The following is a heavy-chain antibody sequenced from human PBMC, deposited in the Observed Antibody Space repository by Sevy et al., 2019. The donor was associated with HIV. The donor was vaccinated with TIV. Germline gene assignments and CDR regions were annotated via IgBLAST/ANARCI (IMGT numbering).Heavy chain of an antibody. V-gene: IGHV3-21*01. CDR3: ARAGNWPYFDY. D-gene: IGHD1-1*01. CDR1: GFTFSSYS. J-gene: IGHJ4*02. Sequence: GGSLRLSCAASGFTFSSYSFHWVRQAPGKGLEWVSSISGLSNYIYYSDSMKGRFTISSDNAKNSLYLHMRSLRADDTAVYYCARAGNWPYFDYWGQGTLVTVSS. CDR2: ISGLSNYI.